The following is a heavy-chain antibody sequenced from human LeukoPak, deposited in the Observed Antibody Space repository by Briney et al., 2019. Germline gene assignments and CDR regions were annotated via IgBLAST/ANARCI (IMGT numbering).Heavy chain of an antibody. CDR1: GFTFSSYA. Sequence: GGSLRLSCAASGFTFSSYAMSWVRQAPGKGLEWVSAISGSGGSTYYADSVKGRFTISRDNSKNTLYLQMNSLRAEDTAVYYCAKATEYNWNDGSGREFDYWGQGTPVTVSS. V-gene: IGHV3-23*01. J-gene: IGHJ4*02. D-gene: IGHD1-1*01. CDR2: ISGSGGST. CDR3: AKATEYNWNDGSGREFDY.